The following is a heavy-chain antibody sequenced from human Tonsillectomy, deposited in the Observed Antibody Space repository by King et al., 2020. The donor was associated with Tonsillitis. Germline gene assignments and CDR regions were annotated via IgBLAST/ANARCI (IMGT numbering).Heavy chain of an antibody. D-gene: IGHD2-2*01. V-gene: IGHV1-69*01. CDR3: ARGGYCSGLSCYLDY. Sequence: QLVQSGAEVKKPGSSVKVSCKASGGSFSSHSISWARQAPGKGVEWVGGIIPMFCTANYAKKVQGRVTITADESTTTAYMELSNLRSDDTAVYYCARGGYCSGLSCYLDYWAQGTLVTVSS. CDR1: GGSFSSHS. CDR2: IIPMFCTA. J-gene: IGHJ4*02.